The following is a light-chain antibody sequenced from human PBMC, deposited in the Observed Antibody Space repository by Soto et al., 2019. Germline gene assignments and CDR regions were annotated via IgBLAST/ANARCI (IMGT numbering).Light chain of an antibody. Sequence: QSVLTQPPSVSAAPGQKVTISCSGSSSNIGNNYLSWYQQLPGTAPKLLIYDNNKRPTGIPDRFSGSKSATSATLGITGLQTGVEADYSCGTWDSSVSAYVFGTGTKLTVL. CDR1: SSNIGNNY. CDR3: GTWDSSVSAYV. J-gene: IGLJ1*01. CDR2: DNN. V-gene: IGLV1-51*01.